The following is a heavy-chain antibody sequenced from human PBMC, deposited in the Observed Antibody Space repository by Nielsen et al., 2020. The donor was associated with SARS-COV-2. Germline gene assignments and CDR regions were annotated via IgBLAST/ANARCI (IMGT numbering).Heavy chain of an antibody. Sequence: GESLKISCVGFGFTFSSYGIHWVRQAPGKGLEWVAVISLDGSENHYVDSVKGRFTISRDNAKNSLYLQMNSLRAEDTAVYYCASLNHYYYYGMDVWGQGTTVTVSS. CDR3: ASLNHYYYYGMDV. CDR1: GFTFSSYG. V-gene: IGHV3-30*03. J-gene: IGHJ6*02. CDR2: ISLDGSEN.